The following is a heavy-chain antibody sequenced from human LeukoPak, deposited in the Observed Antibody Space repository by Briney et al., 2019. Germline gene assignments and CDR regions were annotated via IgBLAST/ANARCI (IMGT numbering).Heavy chain of an antibody. V-gene: IGHV1-2*02. Sequence: GASVKVSCKASGYTFNDYYIHWVRQAPGQGLEWMGWINPNSGDANYAQKFQGRVTITRNTSISTAYMELSSLRSEDTAVYYCARSSSGWYNRFDPWGQGTLVTVSS. CDR3: ARSSSGWYNRFDP. CDR1: GYTFNDYY. CDR2: INPNSGDA. J-gene: IGHJ5*02. D-gene: IGHD6-19*01.